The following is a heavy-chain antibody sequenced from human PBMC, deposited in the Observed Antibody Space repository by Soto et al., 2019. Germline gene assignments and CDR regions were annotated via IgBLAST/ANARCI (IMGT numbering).Heavy chain of an antibody. CDR2: INSDGSST. V-gene: IGHV3-74*01. Sequence: EVPLVESGGGLVQPGGSLRLSCAASGFTFSSYWMHWVRQAPGKGLVWVSRINSDGSSTSYADSVKGRFTISRDNAKNTLYLQMNSLRAEDTAVYYCARAYYYYYGMDVWGQGTTVTVSS. CDR3: ARAYYYYYGMDV. J-gene: IGHJ6*02. CDR1: GFTFSSYW.